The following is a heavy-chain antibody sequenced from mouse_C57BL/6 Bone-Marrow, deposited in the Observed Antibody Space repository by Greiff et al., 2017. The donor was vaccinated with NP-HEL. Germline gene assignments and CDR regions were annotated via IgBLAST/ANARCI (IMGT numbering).Heavy chain of an antibody. D-gene: IGHD1-1*01. CDR3: ARGGTTVVEEAWFAY. V-gene: IGHV5-17*01. J-gene: IGHJ3*01. Sequence: EVKVVESGGGLVKPGGSLKLSCAASGFTFSDYGMHWVRQAPEKGLEWVAYISSGSSTIYYADTVKGRFTISRDNAKNTLFLQMTSLRSEDTAMYYCARGGTTVVEEAWFAYWGQGTLVTVSA. CDR2: ISSGSSTI. CDR1: GFTFSDYG.